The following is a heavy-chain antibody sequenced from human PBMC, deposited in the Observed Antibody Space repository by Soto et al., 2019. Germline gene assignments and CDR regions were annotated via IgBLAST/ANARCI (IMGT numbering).Heavy chain of an antibody. V-gene: IGHV4-59*01. CDR1: GDSISSSY. J-gene: IGHJ3*02. CDR2: IYYSGFT. Sequence: SETLSLTCTVSGDSISSSYWSWIRQSPGKGLEWIGYIYYSGFTNYNPSLKSRVTISVDTSKNQFSLKLSSVTAADTAVFYCAILYPSDDFLTGSQIYAFDIWGQGTMVTVSS. D-gene: IGHD3-9*01. CDR3: AILYPSDDFLTGSQIYAFDI.